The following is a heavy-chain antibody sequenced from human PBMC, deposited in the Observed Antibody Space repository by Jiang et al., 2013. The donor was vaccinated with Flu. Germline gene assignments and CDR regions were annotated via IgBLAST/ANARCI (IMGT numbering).Heavy chain of an antibody. D-gene: IGHD2-15*01. V-gene: IGHV4-59*01. J-gene: IGHJ2*01. CDR3: ARVYPSRVAKPWYFDL. CDR2: IYYSGST. Sequence: GLVKPSETLSLTCTVSGGSISSYYWSWIRQPPGKGLEWIGYIYYSGSTNYNPSLKSRVTISVDTSKNQFSLKLSSVTAADTAVYYCARVYPSRVAKPWYFDLWGRGTLVTVSS. CDR1: GGSISSYY.